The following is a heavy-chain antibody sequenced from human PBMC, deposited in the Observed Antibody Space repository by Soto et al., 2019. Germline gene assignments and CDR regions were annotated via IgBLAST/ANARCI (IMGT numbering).Heavy chain of an antibody. CDR2: IIPIFGTA. CDR1: GGTFSSYA. V-gene: IGHV1-69*13. CDR3: ARIDGSGSYSTLDYFDY. D-gene: IGHD3-10*01. Sequence: WASVKVSCKASGGTFSSYAISWVRQAPGQGLEWMGGIIPIFGTANYAQKFQGRVTITADESTSTAYMELSSLRSEDTAVYYCARIDGSGSYSTLDYFDYWGQGNLVTVSS. J-gene: IGHJ4*02.